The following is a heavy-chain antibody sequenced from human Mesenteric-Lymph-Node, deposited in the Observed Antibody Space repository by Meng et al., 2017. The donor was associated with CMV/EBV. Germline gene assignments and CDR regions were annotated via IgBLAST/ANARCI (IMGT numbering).Heavy chain of an antibody. D-gene: IGHD5-18*01. J-gene: IGHJ4*02. CDR2: IRYDGSSE. Sequence: GESLKISCAASGFTFSIYGMHWVRQAPGKGLEWVAFIRYDGSSEYYADSVKGRFTISRDNSKNTLYLQMNSLRTEDTAVYYCAKENRPYSYVFGVDYWGQGTLVTVSS. V-gene: IGHV3-30*02. CDR1: GFTFSIYG. CDR3: AKENRPYSYVFGVDY.